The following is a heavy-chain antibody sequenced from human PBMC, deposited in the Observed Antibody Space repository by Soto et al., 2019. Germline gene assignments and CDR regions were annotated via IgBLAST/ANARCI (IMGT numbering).Heavy chain of an antibody. CDR1: GFTFSSYA. J-gene: IGHJ4*02. Sequence: EVQLLESGGGLVQPGGSLRLSCAASGFTFSSYAMSWVRQAPGKGLEWVSAISGSGGITYYADSVKGRFTISRDNSKNTLYLQMNSLRAEDTAVYYCAKVPLGYCTNGVCRGRGYWGQGTLVTVSS. CDR3: AKVPLGYCTNGVCRGRGY. D-gene: IGHD2-8*01. V-gene: IGHV3-23*01. CDR2: ISGSGGIT.